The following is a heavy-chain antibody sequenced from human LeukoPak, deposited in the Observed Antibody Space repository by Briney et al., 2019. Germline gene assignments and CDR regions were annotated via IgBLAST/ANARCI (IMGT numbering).Heavy chain of an antibody. Sequence: PGGSLRLSCEASGFIFSTYAMAWVRQAPGKGLDWVSVIGASGAETYYSDSAKGRFTDSRDNSKDTLFLHMSSLRAEDTAVYFCARRPRDSSGYYLGAFDAWGQGTTVTVSS. CDR1: GFIFSTYA. V-gene: IGHV3-23*01. CDR2: IGASGAET. J-gene: IGHJ3*01. CDR3: ARRPRDSSGYYLGAFDA. D-gene: IGHD3-22*01.